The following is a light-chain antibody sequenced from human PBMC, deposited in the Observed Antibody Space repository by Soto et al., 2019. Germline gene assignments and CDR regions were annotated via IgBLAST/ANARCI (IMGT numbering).Light chain of an antibody. J-gene: IGLJ1*01. Sequence: SALTQPSSLSVAPGQTITVFCPGTSSDVGGYNYVSWYQQHPGKAPKLMSYEVSNRPSGVSNRFSGSKSGNTASLTISGLQAVDEADYYCTSYTSISLYVFGTGTKV. V-gene: IGLV2-14*01. CDR1: SSDVGGYNY. CDR3: TSYTSISLYV. CDR2: EVS.